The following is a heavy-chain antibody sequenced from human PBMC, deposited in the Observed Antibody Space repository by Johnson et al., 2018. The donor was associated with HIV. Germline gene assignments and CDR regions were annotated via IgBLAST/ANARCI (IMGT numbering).Heavy chain of an antibody. V-gene: IGHV3-20*04. J-gene: IGHJ3*02. CDR2: INWNGGRT. D-gene: IGHD2-2*01. CDR3: ASGVPAAMGDGYDAFDI. Sequence: VQLVESGGGVVRPGGSVRLSCAASGFTFDDYGMSWVRQAPGKGLEWVSGINWNGGRTGYADSVTGRFTISRDNAKNSLYLQMNSLRAEDTALYYCASGVPAAMGDGYDAFDIWGQGTMVTVSS. CDR1: GFTFDDYG.